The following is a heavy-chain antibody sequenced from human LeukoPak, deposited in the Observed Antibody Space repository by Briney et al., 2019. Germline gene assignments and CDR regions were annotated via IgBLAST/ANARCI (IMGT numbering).Heavy chain of an antibody. J-gene: IGHJ3*02. Sequence: GAPVKVSCKAPGYTFTGYYMHWVRQAPGQGLEWMGWINPNSGGTNYAQKFQGRVTMTRDTSISTAYMELSRLRSDDTAVYYCARDRSRYYYDSSGSPDDAFDIWGQGTMVTVSS. CDR1: GYTFTGYY. CDR3: ARDRSRYYYDSSGSPDDAFDI. D-gene: IGHD3-22*01. V-gene: IGHV1-2*02. CDR2: INPNSGGT.